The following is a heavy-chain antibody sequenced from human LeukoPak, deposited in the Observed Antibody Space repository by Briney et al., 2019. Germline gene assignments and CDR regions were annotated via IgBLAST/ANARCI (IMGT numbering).Heavy chain of an antibody. D-gene: IGHD3-10*01. CDR1: GYTFTSYG. CDR2: ISAYNGNT. J-gene: IGHJ5*02. V-gene: IGHV1-18*01. CDR3: ARDHDYYGSGRGSRFDP. Sequence: ASVKVSCKASGYTFTSYGISWVRQAPGQGLEWMGWISAYNGNTNYAQELQGRVTMTTDTSTSTAYMELRSLRSDDTAVYYCARDHDYYGSGRGSRFDPWGQGTLVTVSS.